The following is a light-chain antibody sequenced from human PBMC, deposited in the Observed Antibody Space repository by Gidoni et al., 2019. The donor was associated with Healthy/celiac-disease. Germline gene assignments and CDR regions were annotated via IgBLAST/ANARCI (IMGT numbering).Light chain of an antibody. V-gene: IGKV3-11*01. CDR3: QQRSNWPLLT. Sequence: EIVFTPSPATLSLSPGERATLSCRASQSVSSYLAWYQQKPGQAPRLLIYDASNRATGIPARFSGSGSGTDFTLTISSLEPEDFAVYYCQQRSNWPLLTFGGXTKVEIK. J-gene: IGKJ4*01. CDR2: DAS. CDR1: QSVSSY.